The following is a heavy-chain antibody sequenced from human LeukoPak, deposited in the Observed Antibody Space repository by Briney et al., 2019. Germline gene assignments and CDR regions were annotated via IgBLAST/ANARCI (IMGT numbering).Heavy chain of an antibody. Sequence: GASVKVSCKASGYSFTTYDINWVRQATGQGLEWMGWMNPNSGNTGYAQRFQGRVTMTRDTSISTAYMELNSLTSEDTAVYYCATPDNGYRVFDPWGQGTLVTVSS. D-gene: IGHD5-12*01. CDR3: ATPDNGYRVFDP. CDR1: GYSFTTYD. V-gene: IGHV1-8*01. CDR2: MNPNSGNT. J-gene: IGHJ5*02.